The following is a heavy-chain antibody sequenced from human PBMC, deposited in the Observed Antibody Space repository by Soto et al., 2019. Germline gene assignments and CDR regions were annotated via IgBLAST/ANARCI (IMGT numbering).Heavy chain of an antibody. CDR3: ATFLSSGCYHRLVYSVMYV. V-gene: IGHV4-4*02. Sequence: SETLSLTCAVSGGSISSSNWWSWVRQPQGKGLEWIGEIYHIGSTNYNPSLKSRVTISVDKSKNQFSLQLSSVTAADTAVYYCATFLSSGCYHRLVYSVMYVLGPGTRLTFS. CDR1: GGSISSSNW. CDR2: IYHIGST. J-gene: IGHJ6*02. D-gene: IGHD6-19*01.